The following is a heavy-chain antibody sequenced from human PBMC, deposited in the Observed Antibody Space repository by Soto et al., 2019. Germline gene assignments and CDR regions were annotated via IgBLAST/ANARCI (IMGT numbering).Heavy chain of an antibody. Sequence: ASVKVSCKASGYTFTSYYMHWVRQAPGQGLEWMGIINPSGGSTSYAQKFQGRVTMTRDTSTSTVYMELSSLRSEDTAVYYCARDLGGYCSGGSCPPGYWGQGTLVTVSS. D-gene: IGHD2-15*01. CDR1: GYTFTSYY. V-gene: IGHV1-46*01. J-gene: IGHJ4*02. CDR2: INPSGGST. CDR3: ARDLGGYCSGGSCPPGY.